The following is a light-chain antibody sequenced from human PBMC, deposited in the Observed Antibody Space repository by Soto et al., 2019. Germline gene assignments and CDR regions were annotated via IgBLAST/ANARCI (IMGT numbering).Light chain of an antibody. CDR3: QQYNSYSPRT. V-gene: IGKV1-5*01. CDR1: QSIGNW. J-gene: IGKJ1*01. Sequence: DVQLTQAPSTLSASVGDRVTITCRASQSIGNWLAWYQQKPGKAPNLXXYDASTXEXGVPSRFSGSASGTDFTLTISSLQPYDFATYYCQQYNSYSPRTFGQGTKVDIK. CDR2: DAS.